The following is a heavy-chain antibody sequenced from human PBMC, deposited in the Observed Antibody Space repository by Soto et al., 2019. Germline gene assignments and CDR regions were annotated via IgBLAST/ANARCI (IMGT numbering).Heavy chain of an antibody. D-gene: IGHD1-26*01. Sequence: QVVLLQSGAEVKEPGSSVRLSCQVSGSTFNNFAFSWVRQAPGQGPEWLGGIVVMSNAADYSQRFQDRVMITADTSTSTLHMELGSLTFDDTAVYYCARAIKRWEVNYYFDYWGQGTLVTVSS. CDR2: IVVMSNAA. CDR3: ARAIKRWEVNYYFDY. CDR1: GSTFNNFA. V-gene: IGHV1-69*06. J-gene: IGHJ4*02.